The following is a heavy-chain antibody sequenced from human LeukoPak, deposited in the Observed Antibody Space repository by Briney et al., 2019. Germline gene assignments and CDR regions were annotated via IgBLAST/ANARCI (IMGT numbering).Heavy chain of an antibody. CDR3: ARVSPGYCSGGTCYFQDH. Sequence: GASVKVSCKASGYTFTNYDINWVRRATGQGLEWMGWMDPNSGNTGYAQKFQGRVTMTRSTSISTAYMELSSLTSEDTAVYYCARVSPGYCSGGTCYFQDHWGQGTLVTVSS. V-gene: IGHV1-8*01. D-gene: IGHD2-15*01. J-gene: IGHJ4*02. CDR1: GYTFTNYD. CDR2: MDPNSGNT.